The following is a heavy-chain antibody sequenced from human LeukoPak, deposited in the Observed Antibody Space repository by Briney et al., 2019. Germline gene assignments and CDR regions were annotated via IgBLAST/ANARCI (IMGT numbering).Heavy chain of an antibody. D-gene: IGHD1-7*01. CDR1: GFTVSSNY. CDR2: VYSGGSS. CDR3: AGCRWNYHYFEH. J-gene: IGHJ4*02. Sequence: GGSLRLSCAASGFTVSSNYMTGVRQAPGKGLECVSVVYSGGSSYYGDSVEGRFTISRDNSKNTLYLHMNSLRAEDTAVYYCAGCRWNYHYFEHWGQGTLVTVSS. V-gene: IGHV3-66*01.